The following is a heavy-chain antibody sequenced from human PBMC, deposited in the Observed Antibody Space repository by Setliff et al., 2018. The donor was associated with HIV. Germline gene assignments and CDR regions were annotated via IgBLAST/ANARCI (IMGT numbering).Heavy chain of an antibody. CDR1: GFTVSSNY. J-gene: IGHJ6*02. CDR2: IYSGGST. Sequence: GGSLKLSCAASGFTVSSNYMSWVRQAPGKGLEWVSLIYSGGSTYYADSVKGRFTVSRDNPKNTLYLQMNSLRAEDTAVYYCARDRRGMDVWGQGTTVTVSS. V-gene: IGHV3-66*01. CDR3: ARDRRGMDV.